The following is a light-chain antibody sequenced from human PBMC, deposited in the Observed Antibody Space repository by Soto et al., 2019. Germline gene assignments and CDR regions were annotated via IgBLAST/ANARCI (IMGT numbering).Light chain of an antibody. CDR2: EVS. CDR1: SSDVGSYNL. V-gene: IGLV2-23*02. J-gene: IGLJ2*01. CDR3: CSYAGSSTSHVV. Sequence: QSALTQPASVSGYPGQSITISCTGTSSDVGSYNLVSWYQQHPGKAPKLMIYEVSKRPSGVSNRFSGSKSGNTASLTISGLQAEDEADYYCCSYAGSSTSHVVFGGGTQLTVL.